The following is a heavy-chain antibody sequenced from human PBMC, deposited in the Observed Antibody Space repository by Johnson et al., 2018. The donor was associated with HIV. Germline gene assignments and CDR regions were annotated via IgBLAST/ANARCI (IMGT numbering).Heavy chain of an antibody. D-gene: IGHD3-3*01. J-gene: IGHJ3*02. Sequence: QVQLVESGGVVVQPGGSLRLSCAASGFTFDDYTMHWVRQAPGKGLEWVAVIWYDGSNKYYADSVKGRFTISRDNSKNTLYLQMNSLRAEDTAVYYCARPMGTYYNFWSGSNAFDIWGQGTMVTVSS. CDR3: ARPMGTYYNFWSGSNAFDI. CDR2: IWYDGSNK. CDR1: GFTFDDYT. V-gene: IGHV3-33*08.